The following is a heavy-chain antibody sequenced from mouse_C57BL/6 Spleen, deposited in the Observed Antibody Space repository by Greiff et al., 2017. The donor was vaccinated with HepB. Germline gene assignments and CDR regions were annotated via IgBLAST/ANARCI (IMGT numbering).Heavy chain of an antibody. V-gene: IGHV1-9*01. CDR2: ILPGSGST. CDR3: ARMVYGSSYWYFDV. D-gene: IGHD1-1*01. Sequence: QVQLQQSGAELMKPGASVKLPCKATGYTFTGYWIEWVKQRPGHGLEWIGEILPGSGSTNYNEKFKGKATFTADTSSNTAYMQISSLTTEDSAIYYCARMVYGSSYWYFDVWGTGTTVTVSS. CDR1: GYTFTGYW. J-gene: IGHJ1*03.